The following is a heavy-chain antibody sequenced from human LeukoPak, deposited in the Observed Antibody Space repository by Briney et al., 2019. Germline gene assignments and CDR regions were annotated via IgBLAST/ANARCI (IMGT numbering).Heavy chain of an antibody. CDR3: ARVYSSKVGDAFDI. V-gene: IGHV1-2*02. J-gene: IGHJ3*02. CDR2: INPNSGGT. Sequence: GASVKVSCKASGYXFTGYYMYWVRQAPGQGLEWMVWINPNSGGTNYAQKFQGRVTMTRDTSISTAYMELSRLRSDDTAVYYCARVYSSKVGDAFDIWGQGTMVTVSS. CDR1: GYXFTGYY. D-gene: IGHD6-13*01.